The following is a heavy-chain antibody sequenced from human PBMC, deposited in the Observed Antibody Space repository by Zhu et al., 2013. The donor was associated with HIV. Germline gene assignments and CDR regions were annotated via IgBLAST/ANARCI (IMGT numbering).Heavy chain of an antibody. D-gene: IGHD4-17*01. J-gene: IGHJ4*02. CDR1: GGTFSSYA. CDR3: ARVGVQLDGHYGDQGYFDY. Sequence: QVQLVQSGAEVKKPGSSVKVSCKASGGTFSSYAISWVRQAPGQGLEWMGGIIPIFGTANYAQKFQGRVTITADESTSTAYMELSSLRSEDTAVYYCARVGVQLDGHYGDQGYFDYWGQGTLVTVSS. V-gene: IGHV1-69*01. CDR2: IIPIFGTA.